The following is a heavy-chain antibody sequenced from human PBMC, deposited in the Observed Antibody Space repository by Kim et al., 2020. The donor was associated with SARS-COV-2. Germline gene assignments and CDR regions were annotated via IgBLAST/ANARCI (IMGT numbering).Heavy chain of an antibody. CDR2: IFYIGNT. V-gene: IGHV4-59*01. CDR1: GGSIKNYY. CDR3: VRGGTSGRYGMDV. Sequence: SETLSLTCTVSGGSIKNYYWSWIRQPPGKGLEWLGNIFYIGNTIYSPFLKSRLTLSVDTSKNQLSLNLTSVTAADTAIYYCVRGGTSGRYGMDVWGQGTTVTVSS. D-gene: IGHD6-19*01. J-gene: IGHJ6*02.